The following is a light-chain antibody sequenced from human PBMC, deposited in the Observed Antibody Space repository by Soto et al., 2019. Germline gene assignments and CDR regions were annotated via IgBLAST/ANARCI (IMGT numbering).Light chain of an antibody. Sequence: EIQMTQTPATLSASVGDRFTITCRASQTVTIWIAWYQQKPGKAPRLLIYGASTMASGVPARFSGSRSGTEFTLTISSLQPEDFATYYCQQYNNYPRTFGQGTMVDI. CDR2: GAS. CDR1: QTVTIW. J-gene: IGKJ1*01. V-gene: IGKV1-5*01. CDR3: QQYNNYPRT.